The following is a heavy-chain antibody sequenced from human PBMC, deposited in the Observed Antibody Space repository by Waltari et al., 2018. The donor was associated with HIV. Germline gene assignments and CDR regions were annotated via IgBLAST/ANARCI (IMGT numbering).Heavy chain of an antibody. CDR2: IYASGST. J-gene: IGHJ4*02. CDR3: ARHWAYYESSGYNYYFDY. CDR1: GCSISRNY. Sequence: QVQLQESGPGLVKPSETLSLTCTVSGCSISRNYRIWIRPPPGQGLEWIGYIYASGSTNYNPSLKSRVTISVDTSKSQFSLKLSSVTAADTAVYYCARHWAYYESSGYNYYFDYWGQGTLVTVSS. D-gene: IGHD3-22*01. V-gene: IGHV4-59*08.